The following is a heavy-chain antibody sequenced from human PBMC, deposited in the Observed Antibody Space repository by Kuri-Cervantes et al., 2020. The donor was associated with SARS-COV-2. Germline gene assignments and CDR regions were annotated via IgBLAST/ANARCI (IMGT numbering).Heavy chain of an antibody. D-gene: IGHD5-12*01. V-gene: IGHV3-33*08. J-gene: IGHJ4*02. Sequence: GESLKISCAASGFTFSSYEMNWVRQAPGKGLEWVAVIWYDGSNQYYADSVKGRFTISRDNSKNTLYLQMNSLRAEDTAVYYCARDFLGPVDIVMNHFDYWGQGTLVTVSS. CDR1: GFTFSSYE. CDR3: ARDFLGPVDIVMNHFDY. CDR2: IWYDGSNQ.